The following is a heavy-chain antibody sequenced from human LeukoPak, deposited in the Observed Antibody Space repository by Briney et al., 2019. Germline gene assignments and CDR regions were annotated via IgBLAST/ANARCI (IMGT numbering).Heavy chain of an antibody. CDR1: GPSISSYY. Sequence: SETLSLTCTVSGPSISSYYWGWVRQPPGKGLEWIGYIYYSGSTNYNPSRKSRVTISVDTSKNQFSLKLSSVTAADTAVYYCARDTDGTATFDYWGQGTLVTVSS. V-gene: IGHV4-59*01. CDR3: ARDTDGTATFDY. CDR2: IYYSGST. D-gene: IGHD5-18*01. J-gene: IGHJ4*02.